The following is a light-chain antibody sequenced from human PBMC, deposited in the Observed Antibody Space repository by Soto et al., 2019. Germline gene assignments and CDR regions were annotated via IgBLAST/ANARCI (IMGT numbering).Light chain of an antibody. CDR1: ESVRDNY. CDR2: GAS. V-gene: IGKV3-20*01. Sequence: EIVLTQSPGTLSLSQGERATLSCRASESVRDNYLAWYQQRSGQAPRLVSYGASSRASAVPDRFSGSGSGADFTLTISRLEPEDFAVYYCQQYGSSPLTFGGGTKV. J-gene: IGKJ4*01. CDR3: QQYGSSPLT.